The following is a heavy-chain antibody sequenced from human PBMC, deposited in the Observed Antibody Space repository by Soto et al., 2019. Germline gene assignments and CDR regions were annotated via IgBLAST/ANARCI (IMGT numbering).Heavy chain of an antibody. J-gene: IGHJ4*02. CDR1: RFTFSAYG. CDR3: ASGPSKHYDFWGTFYPPIDY. D-gene: IGHD3-3*01. CDR2: ISSDGTNK. V-gene: IGHV3-30*03. Sequence: GGSLRLSCAASRFTFSAYGMHWVRQAPGKGLEWVAVISSDGTNKYYADSVKGRFTVSRDNSKNTLYLQMNSLRAEDTAVYYCASGPSKHYDFWGTFYPPIDYWGQGTPVTVSS.